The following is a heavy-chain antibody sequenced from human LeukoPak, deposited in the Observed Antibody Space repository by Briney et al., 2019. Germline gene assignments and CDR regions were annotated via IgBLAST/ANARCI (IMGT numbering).Heavy chain of an antibody. V-gene: IGHV1-2*02. D-gene: IGHD6-13*01. CDR3: ARDLRAYSSSQGQ. Sequence: GASVKVSCKASGYTFTGYYMHWVRQAPGQGLEWMGWINPNSGGTNYAQKFQGRVTMTRDTSISTAYMELSRLRSDDTAVYYCARDLRAYSSSQGQWGQGTLVTVSS. CDR1: GYTFTGYY. CDR2: INPNSGGT. J-gene: IGHJ4*02.